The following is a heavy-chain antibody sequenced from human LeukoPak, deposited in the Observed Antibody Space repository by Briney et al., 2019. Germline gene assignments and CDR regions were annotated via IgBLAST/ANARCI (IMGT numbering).Heavy chain of an antibody. D-gene: IGHD5-18*01. Sequence: GGSLRLSCAASGFTFSSYSMNWVRQAPGKGLEWVSSISSSSSYIYYADSVKGRFAISRDNAKNSLYLQMNSLRAEDTAVYYCARADWDTAMIDYWGQGTLVTVSS. J-gene: IGHJ4*02. V-gene: IGHV3-21*01. CDR1: GFTFSSYS. CDR3: ARADWDTAMIDY. CDR2: ISSSSSYI.